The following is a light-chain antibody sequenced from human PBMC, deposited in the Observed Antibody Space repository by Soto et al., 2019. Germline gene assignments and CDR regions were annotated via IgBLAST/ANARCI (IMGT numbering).Light chain of an antibody. V-gene: IGLV2-23*01. CDR1: SSDVGSYNL. CDR2: EGS. CDR3: CSYAGSSTYV. Sequence: QSALTQPASVSGSPGQSITISCTGTSSDVGSYNLVSWYQQHPDKAPKLMIYEGSKRPSGVSNRFSGSKSGNTASLTISGLQAEDEADYYCCSYAGSSTYVFETGTKVTVL. J-gene: IGLJ1*01.